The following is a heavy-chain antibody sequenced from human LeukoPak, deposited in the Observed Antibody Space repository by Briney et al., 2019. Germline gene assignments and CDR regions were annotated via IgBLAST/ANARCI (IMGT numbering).Heavy chain of an antibody. V-gene: IGHV3-48*04. CDR1: GFTFSSYA. J-gene: IGHJ4*02. Sequence: GGSLRLSCAASGFTFSSYAMNWVRQAPGKGLEWASYISSSSSTIYYADSVRGPFTISRDNAKNSLYLQMNSMRAEDTAVYYCARDFRLPGAGTGLDTFDLWGQGTLVTVSS. CDR3: ARDFRLPGAGTGLDTFDL. D-gene: IGHD6-13*01. CDR2: ISSSSSTI.